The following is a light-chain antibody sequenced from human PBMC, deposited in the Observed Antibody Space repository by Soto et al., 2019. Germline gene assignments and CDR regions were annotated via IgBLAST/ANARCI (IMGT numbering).Light chain of an antibody. V-gene: IGLV2-11*01. CDR2: DVG. CDR1: NSDVGGYNY. J-gene: IGLJ1*01. CDR3: CSYAGSYTFYV. Sequence: QSVLTQPGSVSGSPGQAVTISCTGTNSDVGGYNYVSWYQHHPGKAPKLMIYDVGKRPSGVPDRFSGSKSGNTASLTISGLQAEDEANYYCCSYAGSYTFYVFGTGTKVTVL.